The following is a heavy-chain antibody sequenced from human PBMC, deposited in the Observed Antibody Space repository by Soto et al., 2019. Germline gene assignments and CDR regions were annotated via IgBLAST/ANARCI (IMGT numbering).Heavy chain of an antibody. V-gene: IGHV4-59*08. D-gene: IGHD6-13*01. J-gene: IGHJ4*02. CDR1: GGSISPYY. CDR2: IYYTGST. CDR3: ARHSGMAAPLGD. Sequence: PSETLSLTCTVSGGSISPYYWSWIRQPPGKGQEWIGYIYYTGSTNYNPPLKSRATLSVDPSRDQFSLQLNSVPAADTAVYYCARHSGMAAPLGDWGQGTLVTVSS.